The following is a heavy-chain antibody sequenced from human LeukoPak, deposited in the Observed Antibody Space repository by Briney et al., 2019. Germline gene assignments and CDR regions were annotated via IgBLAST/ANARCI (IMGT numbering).Heavy chain of an antibody. J-gene: IGHJ5*02. D-gene: IGHD4-17*01. V-gene: IGHV7-4-1*02. Sequence: ASVEVSCKTSGYSFTDYDIHWVRQAPGQGLEWMGWINTNTGNPTYAQGFTGRFVFSLDTSVSTAYLQISSLKAEDTAVYYCARVREPTVTTILVWFDPWGQGTLVTVSS. CDR3: ARVREPTVTTILVWFDP. CDR1: GYSFTDYD. CDR2: INTNTGNP.